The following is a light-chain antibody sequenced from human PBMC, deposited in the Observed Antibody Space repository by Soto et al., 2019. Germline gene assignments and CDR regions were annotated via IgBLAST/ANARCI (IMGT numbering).Light chain of an antibody. J-gene: IGLJ1*01. CDR2: QVT. CDR1: SSDIGYYNY. Sequence: QSVLTQPASVSGSPGQSITISCTGTSSDIGYYNYVSWFQQHPGKAPKLIISQVTNRPSGVPDRFSGSKSGNTASLTVSGLQAADEADYYCKSYAGSNTYVFGTGTKVTVL. CDR3: KSYAGSNTYV. V-gene: IGLV2-8*01.